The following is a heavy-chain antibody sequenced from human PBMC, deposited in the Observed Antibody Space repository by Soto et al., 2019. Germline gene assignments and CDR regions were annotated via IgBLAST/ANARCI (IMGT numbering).Heavy chain of an antibody. Sequence: EVQLEESGGDLVQPGGSLRLSCAASGITFSSYWMQWVRQAPGKGLVWVSRVKTDGSTYYADSVKGRFTIFRDNAKNTLYLQMNSLTVEDTAVYYCARGIRGHYAFDVWGQGTMVTVSS. V-gene: IGHV3-74*02. CDR3: ARGIRGHYAFDV. CDR1: GITFSSYW. CDR2: VKTDGST. J-gene: IGHJ3*01. D-gene: IGHD5-12*01.